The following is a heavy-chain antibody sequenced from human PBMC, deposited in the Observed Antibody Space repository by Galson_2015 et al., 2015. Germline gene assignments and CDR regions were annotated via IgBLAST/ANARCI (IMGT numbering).Heavy chain of an antibody. V-gene: IGHV3-30*18. J-gene: IGHJ4*02. CDR3: AKERFEDTAMVYDY. CDR1: GFTFSSYG. CDR2: ISYDGSNK. D-gene: IGHD5-18*01. Sequence: SLRLSCAASGFTFSSYGMHWVRQAPGKGLEWVAVISYDGSNKYYADSVKGRFTISRDNSKNTLYLQMNSLRAEDTAVYYCAKERFEDTAMVYDYWGQGTLVTVSS.